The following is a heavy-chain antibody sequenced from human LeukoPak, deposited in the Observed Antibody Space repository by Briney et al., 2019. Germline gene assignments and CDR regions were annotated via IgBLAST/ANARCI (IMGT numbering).Heavy chain of an antibody. D-gene: IGHD6-19*01. J-gene: IGHJ6*03. CDR3: ARDPLGYARSVAGGGYYMDV. Sequence: PGGSLRLSCAASGFTFSSYAMHWVRQAPGKGLEYVSAISSNGGSTYYANSVKGRFTISRDNSKNTLYLQMGSLRAEDMAVYYCARDPLGYARSVAGGGYYMDVWGKGTTVTVSS. CDR2: ISSNGGST. V-gene: IGHV3-64*01. CDR1: GFTFSSYA.